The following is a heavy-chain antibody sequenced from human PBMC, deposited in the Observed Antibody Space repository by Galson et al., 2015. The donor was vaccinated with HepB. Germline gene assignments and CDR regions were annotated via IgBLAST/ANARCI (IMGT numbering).Heavy chain of an antibody. Sequence: SLRLSCAGSGFTFSGSAIHWVRQASGRGLEWVGRIGSKSDNYATAYTASVKGRFIISRDDSKNTAYLQMNGLKIEDTAVYYCSRLGDLSGYSSRWGQGTLVTVSS. CDR2: IGSKSDNYAT. D-gene: IGHD6-13*01. CDR1: GFTFSGSA. J-gene: IGHJ4*02. CDR3: SRLGDLSGYSSR. V-gene: IGHV3-73*01.